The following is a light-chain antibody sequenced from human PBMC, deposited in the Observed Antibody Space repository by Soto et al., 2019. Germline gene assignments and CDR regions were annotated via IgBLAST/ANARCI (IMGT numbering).Light chain of an antibody. Sequence: DIPMTQSPSTLSASVGDRVTITCRASQSISGWLAWYQQKPGKAPKLLIYDASSLESGVPSRFSGTGSGTEFTLSISSLQPDDFATYYCQQYDTYSRTFGQGTKVEIK. CDR1: QSISGW. CDR3: QQYDTYSRT. CDR2: DAS. V-gene: IGKV1-5*01. J-gene: IGKJ1*01.